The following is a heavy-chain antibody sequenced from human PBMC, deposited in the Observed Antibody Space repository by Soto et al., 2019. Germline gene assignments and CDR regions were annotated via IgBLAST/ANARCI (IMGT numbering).Heavy chain of an antibody. D-gene: IGHD3-3*01. CDR1: GFTVSSSY. J-gene: IGHJ4*02. Sequence: EVQLVESGGGLVQRGGSLRLSCAASGFTVSSSYMSWVRQAPGKGLEWVSVIYSGGSTYYADSVKGRFTISRDNSKNTLFLQMNSLTAEDTAVYYCARGPPGSYDFRRNFYFDYWGQGTLVTVSS. V-gene: IGHV3-66*01. CDR2: IYSGGST. CDR3: ARGPPGSYDFRRNFYFDY.